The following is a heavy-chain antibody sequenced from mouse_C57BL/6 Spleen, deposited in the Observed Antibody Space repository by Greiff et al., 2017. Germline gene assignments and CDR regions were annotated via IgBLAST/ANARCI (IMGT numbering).Heavy chain of an antibody. CDR3: ARGVSGSSYPPPFAY. CDR1: GYAFSGYW. V-gene: IGHV1-80*01. D-gene: IGHD1-1*01. Sequence: QVQLQQSGAELVKPGASVKISCKASGYAFSGYWMNWVKQRPGKGLEWIGQINPGDGDTNYNGKFKGKATLTADKSSSTAYMQLSSLTSEDSAVYFCARGVSGSSYPPPFAYWGQGTLVTVSA. CDR2: INPGDGDT. J-gene: IGHJ3*01.